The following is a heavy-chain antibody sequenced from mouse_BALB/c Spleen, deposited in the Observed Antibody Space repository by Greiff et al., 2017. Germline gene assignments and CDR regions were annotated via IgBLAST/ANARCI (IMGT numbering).Heavy chain of an antibody. CDR2: ISDGGSYT. CDR1: GFTFSDYY. Sequence: EVQLVESGGGLVKPGGSLKLSCAASGFTFSDYYMYWVRQTPEKRLEWVATISDGGSYTYYPDSVKGRFTISRDNAKNNLYLQMSSLKSEDTAMYYCAREGTTAAYYFDYWGQGTTLTVSS. D-gene: IGHD1-2*01. J-gene: IGHJ2*01. V-gene: IGHV5-4*02. CDR3: AREGTTAAYYFDY.